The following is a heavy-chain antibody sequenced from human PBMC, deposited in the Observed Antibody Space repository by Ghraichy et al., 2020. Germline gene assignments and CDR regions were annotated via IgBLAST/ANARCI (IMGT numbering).Heavy chain of an antibody. Sequence: SETLSLTCTVSGGSMSSYYWSWIRQPAGKGLEWIGRIYSSGSTNYNPSLKSRLTMSVDTSKNQSSLKLSSVTAADTAGDYCARDGRRAVAGTNWFDPWGQGTLVTVSS. CDR3: ARDGRRAVAGTNWFDP. J-gene: IGHJ5*02. CDR1: GGSMSSYY. D-gene: IGHD6-19*01. V-gene: IGHV4-4*07. CDR2: IYSSGST.